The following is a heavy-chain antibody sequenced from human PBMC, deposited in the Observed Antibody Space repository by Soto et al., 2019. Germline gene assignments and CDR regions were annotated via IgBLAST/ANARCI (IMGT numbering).Heavy chain of an antibody. CDR3: AHHVLLGTSYY. J-gene: IGHJ4*02. CDR2: IYWDDDK. D-gene: IGHD1-26*01. CDR1: GFSLSTSGVG. V-gene: IGHV2-5*02. Sequence: QITLKESGPPLVKPTQTLTLTCTFSGFSLSTSGVGVGWFRQPPGNALEWLTLIYWDDDKRYSRSLKSRLTMTKDTPKNQVVLTMPNMDPVDKATYCRAHHVLLGTSYYWGQGTLVTVSS.